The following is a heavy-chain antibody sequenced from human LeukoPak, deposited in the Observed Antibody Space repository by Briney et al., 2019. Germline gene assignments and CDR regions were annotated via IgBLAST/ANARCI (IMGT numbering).Heavy chain of an antibody. J-gene: IGHJ5*02. CDR1: GYTFTSYW. CDR2: IYPGDSAT. V-gene: IGHV5-51*01. Sequence: GESLKISCKGSGYTFTSYWVGWVRQMPGKGLEWMGIIYPGDSATRYSPSFQGQVTTSADKSIGTAYLQWSSLKASDTAMYYCARAADYSLSWFDPWGQGTLVTVSS. D-gene: IGHD4/OR15-4a*01. CDR3: ARAADYSLSWFDP.